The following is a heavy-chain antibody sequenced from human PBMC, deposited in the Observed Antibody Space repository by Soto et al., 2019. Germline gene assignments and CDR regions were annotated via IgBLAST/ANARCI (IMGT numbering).Heavy chain of an antibody. CDR2: ISYDENNK. CDR1: GFIFSGFT. Sequence: GGSLRLSCAASGFIFSGFTMHWVRQAPGKGLEWVALISYDENNKFFGDSVKGRFTISRDNSKNTLYLQMNSLRPEDTAVYYCAKDGSRDGYLSWGQGTLVTVSS. V-gene: IGHV3-30*18. CDR3: AKDGSRDGYLS. D-gene: IGHD5-12*01. J-gene: IGHJ5*02.